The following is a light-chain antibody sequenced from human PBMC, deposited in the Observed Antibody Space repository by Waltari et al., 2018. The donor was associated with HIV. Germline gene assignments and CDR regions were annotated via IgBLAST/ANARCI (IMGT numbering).Light chain of an antibody. CDR2: WAP. CDR1: QNLLYKSNSRNY. V-gene: IGKV4-1*01. Sequence: DIVITQSPASLVVSLGERATVTCKSSQNLLYKSNSRNYVAWYQKKLGQSPTLLIYWAPTRQAGVPDRVSGSGSVTNFTLTIISLQAEDVGVYYCQQYFQPPLTFGPGTKV. J-gene: IGKJ3*01. CDR3: QQYFQPPLT.